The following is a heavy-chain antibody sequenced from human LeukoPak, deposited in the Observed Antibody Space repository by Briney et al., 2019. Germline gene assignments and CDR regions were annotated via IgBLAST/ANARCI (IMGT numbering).Heavy chain of an antibody. D-gene: IGHD5-18*01. CDR2: IGSSGGNT. CDR1: GFTLSNYE. J-gene: IGHJ4*02. CDR3: ARGYRFGYDY. V-gene: IGHV3-48*03. Sequence: GGSLRLSCAASGFTLSNYEMNWVRQAPGKGLEWVSYIGSSGGNTYYADSVKGRFTISRDNAKGSLYLQINSLRAEDTAIYYCARGYRFGYDYWGQGTLVTVSS.